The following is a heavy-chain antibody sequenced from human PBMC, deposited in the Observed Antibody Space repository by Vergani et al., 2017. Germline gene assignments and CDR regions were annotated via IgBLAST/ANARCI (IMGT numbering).Heavy chain of an antibody. Sequence: QVQLQQWGAGLLKPSETLSLTCAVYGGSFSGYYWSWIRQPPGKGLEWIGEINHSGSTNYNPSLKSRVTISVDTSKNQFSLKLSSVTAADTAVYYCARGMGPGQDHKGGWFDPWGQGTLVTVSS. CDR3: ARGMGPGQDHKGGWFDP. CDR1: GGSFSGYY. D-gene: IGHD1-14*01. J-gene: IGHJ5*02. CDR2: INHSGST. V-gene: IGHV4-34*01.